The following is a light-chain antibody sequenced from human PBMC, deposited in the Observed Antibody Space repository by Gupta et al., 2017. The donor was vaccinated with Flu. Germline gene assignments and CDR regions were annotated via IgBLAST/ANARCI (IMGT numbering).Light chain of an antibody. CDR1: SSDVDGYDY. J-gene: IGLJ2*01. CDR2: EVS. CDR3: SSYENTSTVRV. Sequence: TTNSCGRTSSDVDGYDYVSWHQQPPGKSPELMICEVSRRPAGIADFFACSKASTTASPIISVLLAEDDAYYYCSSYENTSTVRVFGGGTKLTVL. V-gene: IGLV2-14*01.